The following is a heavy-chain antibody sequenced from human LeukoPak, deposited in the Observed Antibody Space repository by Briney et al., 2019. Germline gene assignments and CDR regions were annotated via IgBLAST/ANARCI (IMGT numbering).Heavy chain of an antibody. D-gene: IGHD3-10*01. CDR1: GFTFRGYY. Sequence: PGGSLRLSCAASGFTFRGYYMSWIRQAPGKGLEWVSYISSSSSYTNYADSVKGRFTISRDNAKNSLYLQMNSLRAEDTAVYYCARGSRVWFGELLFDYWGQGTLVTVSS. CDR2: ISSSSSYT. J-gene: IGHJ4*02. V-gene: IGHV3-11*06. CDR3: ARGSRVWFGELLFDY.